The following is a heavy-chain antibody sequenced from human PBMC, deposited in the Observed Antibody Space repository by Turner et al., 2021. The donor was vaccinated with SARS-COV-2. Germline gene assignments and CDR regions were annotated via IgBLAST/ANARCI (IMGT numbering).Heavy chain of an antibody. J-gene: IGHJ4*02. CDR3: ARDYGDYYFDY. D-gene: IGHD4-17*01. V-gene: IGHV3-53*01. CDR1: GFTVSSNY. CDR2: IYSGGST. Sequence: EVKLVESGGGLFQPGGSLSLSCAASGFTVSSNYMSWVRQSPGKGLEWVSVIYSGGSTYYADSVKGRFTISRDNSKNTLYLQMNSLRAEDTAVYYCARDYGDYYFDYWGQGTLVTVSS.